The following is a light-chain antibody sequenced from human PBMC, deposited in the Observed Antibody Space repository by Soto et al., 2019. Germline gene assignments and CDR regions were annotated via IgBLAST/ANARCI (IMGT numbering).Light chain of an antibody. V-gene: IGLV2-14*01. CDR3: ISYTTTRTYV. Sequence: QSALTQPACVSGSPGQSITIPCTGTSSDVGGYNYVSWYQQHPGKAPKLMIYHVSNRPSGVSYRFSGSKSGNTASLTISGLQAEDEADYYCISYTTTRTYVFGTGTKLTVL. CDR2: HVS. CDR1: SSDVGGYNY. J-gene: IGLJ1*01.